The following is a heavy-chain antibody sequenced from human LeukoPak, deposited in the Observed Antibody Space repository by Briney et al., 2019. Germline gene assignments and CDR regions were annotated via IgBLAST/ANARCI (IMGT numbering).Heavy chain of an antibody. J-gene: IGHJ6*03. D-gene: IGHD4-11*01. CDR1: GFTFSSYY. CDR2: IKRDAREK. CDR3: AREGIDYTNYLNYFYMDV. V-gene: IGHV3-7*01. Sequence: GGSLRLSCAASGFTFSSYYMSWVRQAPGKGLEWVANIKRDAREKYYVDSVKGRFTISRDNAKNSLYLQMNSLRAEDTAVYYRAREGIDYTNYLNYFYMDVWGKGTTVTVFS.